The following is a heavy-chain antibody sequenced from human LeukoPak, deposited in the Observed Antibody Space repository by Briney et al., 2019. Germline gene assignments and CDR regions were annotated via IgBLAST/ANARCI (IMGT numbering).Heavy chain of an antibody. Sequence: LSGGSLRLSCAASGFTVSSNYMSWVRQAPGKGLEWVSVIYSGGSTYYADSVKGRFTISRDNSKNTLYLQMNSLRAEDTAVYYCARVRSGDYGNEDYWGQGTLVIVSS. CDR1: GFTVSSNY. D-gene: IGHD4/OR15-4a*01. J-gene: IGHJ4*02. V-gene: IGHV3-66*01. CDR2: IYSGGST. CDR3: ARVRSGDYGNEDY.